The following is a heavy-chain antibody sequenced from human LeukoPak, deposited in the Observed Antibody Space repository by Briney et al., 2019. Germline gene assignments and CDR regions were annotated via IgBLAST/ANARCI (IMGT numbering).Heavy chain of an antibody. CDR2: ISSSSSYI. J-gene: IGHJ4*02. D-gene: IGHD2-2*01. V-gene: IGHV3-21*01. Sequence: GGSLRLSCAASGFTFSNYSMNWVRQAPGKGLEWVSSISSSSSYIYYADSVKGRFTISRDNAKNSLYLQMNSLRAEDTAVYYCAREGGDIVVVPAAMPLGYWGQGTLVTVSS. CDR1: GFTFSNYS. CDR3: AREGGDIVVVPAAMPLGY.